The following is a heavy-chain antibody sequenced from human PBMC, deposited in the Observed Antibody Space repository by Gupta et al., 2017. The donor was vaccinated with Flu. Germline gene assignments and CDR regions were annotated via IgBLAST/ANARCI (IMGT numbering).Heavy chain of an antibody. CDR2: IYYSGST. CDR1: Y. D-gene: IGHD2-21*01. J-gene: IGHJ4*02. V-gene: IGHV4-39*01. CDR3: ARHVMEFDY. Sequence: YWGWIRQPPRKGLEWIGSIYYSGSTYYNPSLKSRVTISVDTSKNQFSLKLSSVTAADTAVYYCARHVMEFDYWGQGTLVTVSA.